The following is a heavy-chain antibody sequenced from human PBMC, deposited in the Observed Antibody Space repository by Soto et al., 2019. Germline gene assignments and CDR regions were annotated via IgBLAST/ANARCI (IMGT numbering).Heavy chain of an antibody. CDR3: ARGGWYSSSWYESSYYYYYGMDV. CDR1: GGSFSGYY. CDR2: IYYSGST. D-gene: IGHD6-13*01. J-gene: IGHJ6*02. Sequence: PSETLSLTCAVHGGSFSGYYWDWIRQPPGKGLEWIGYIYYSGSTNYNPSLKSRVTISVDTSKNQFSLKLSSVTAADTAVYYCARGGWYSSSWYESSYYYYYGMDVWGQGTTVTVSS. V-gene: IGHV4-59*01.